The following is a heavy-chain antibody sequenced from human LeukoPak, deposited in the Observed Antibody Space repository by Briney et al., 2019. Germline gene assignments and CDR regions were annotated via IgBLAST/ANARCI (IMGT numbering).Heavy chain of an antibody. CDR2: ISSSSSTI. CDR3: AELGITMIGGV. V-gene: IGHV3-48*03. J-gene: IGHJ6*04. CDR1: GFTFSSYE. D-gene: IGHD3-10*02. Sequence: GGSLRLSCAASGFTFSSYEMHWVRQAPGRGLEWVSYISSSSSTIYYADSVKGRFTISRDNAENSLYLQMNSLRAEDTAVYYCAELGITMIGGVWGRGTTVTISS.